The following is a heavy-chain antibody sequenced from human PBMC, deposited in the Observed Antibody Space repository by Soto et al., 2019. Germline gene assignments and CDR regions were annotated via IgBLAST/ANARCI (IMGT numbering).Heavy chain of an antibody. D-gene: IGHD2-15*01. Sequence: SETLSLTCTVSGGSISSSSYYWGWIRQPPGKGLEWIGSIYYSGSTYYNPSLKSRVTISVDTSKNQFSLKLSSVTAADTAVYYCARTIGGASSLYFDYWGQGTLVTVSS. V-gene: IGHV4-39*01. CDR1: GGSISSSSYY. J-gene: IGHJ4*02. CDR3: ARTIGGASSLYFDY. CDR2: IYYSGST.